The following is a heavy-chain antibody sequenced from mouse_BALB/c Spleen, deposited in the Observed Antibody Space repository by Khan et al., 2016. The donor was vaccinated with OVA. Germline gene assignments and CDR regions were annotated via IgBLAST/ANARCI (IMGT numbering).Heavy chain of an antibody. Sequence: QIQLVQSGPELKKPGETVRISCKASGYTFPTAGIQWVQKMPGKGLKWIGWINTHSGVPKYAEDFKGRFAFSLDISVNTAYLQITNLKNEDTAAYVGARGWAAYYRNDGGAMEYWGQGTTVTVSS. V-gene: IGHV9-4*02. CDR2: INTHSGVP. D-gene: IGHD2-14*01. CDR3: ARGWAAYYRNDGGAMEY. J-gene: IGHJ4*01. CDR1: GYTFPTAG.